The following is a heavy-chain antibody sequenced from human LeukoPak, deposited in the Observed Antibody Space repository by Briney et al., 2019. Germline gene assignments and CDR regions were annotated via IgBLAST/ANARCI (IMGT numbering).Heavy chain of an antibody. CDR2: IEQDGSEK. Sequence: GGSLRLSCAASGFTFSSYWMSWVRQAPGKGLEWVANIEQDGSEKNYVDSVKGRFTISRDNAENALYLQMNTLRPEDTAVYYCARDLLAAAVTDYWGQGTLVTVSS. D-gene: IGHD6-13*01. J-gene: IGHJ4*02. CDR1: GFTFSSYW. CDR3: ARDLLAAAVTDY. V-gene: IGHV3-7*01.